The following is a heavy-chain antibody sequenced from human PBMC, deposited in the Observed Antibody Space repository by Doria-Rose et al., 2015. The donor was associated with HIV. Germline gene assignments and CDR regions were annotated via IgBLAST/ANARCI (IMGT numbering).Heavy chain of an antibody. Sequence: GPVLVKPTETLTLTCTVSGVSLSSPGMGVSWIRQPPGKALEWLADIFSDDERSYKTSLKSRLTISRGTPKSQVVLTMTDMDPVDTATYYCARIKSSRWYHKYYFDFWGQGTLVIVSA. CDR1: GVSLSSPGMG. CDR2: IFSDDER. V-gene: IGHV2-26*01. J-gene: IGHJ4*02. D-gene: IGHD6-13*01. CDR3: ARIKSSRWYHKYYFDF.